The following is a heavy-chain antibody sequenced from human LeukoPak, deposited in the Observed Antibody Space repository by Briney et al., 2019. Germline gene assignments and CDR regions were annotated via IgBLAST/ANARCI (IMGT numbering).Heavy chain of an antibody. CDR3: ARGNNYYDSSGPLDY. CDR1: GFTVSSNY. D-gene: IGHD3-22*01. CDR2: IYNGGST. V-gene: IGHV3-53*01. Sequence: AWSMRLSCAASGFTVSSNYMSWVRQAPGKGLEWVSIIYNGGSTYYADSVKGRFPISRDNSKNTLYLQMNSLRAEDTAVYYCARGNNYYDSSGPLDYWGQGTLVTASS. J-gene: IGHJ4*02.